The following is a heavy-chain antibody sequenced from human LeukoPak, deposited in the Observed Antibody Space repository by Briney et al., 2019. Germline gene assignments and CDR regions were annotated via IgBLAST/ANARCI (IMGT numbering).Heavy chain of an antibody. J-gene: IGHJ4*02. CDR3: TRRFDS. CDR2: ISDTGSTI. CDR1: GFTLSSYS. V-gene: IGHV3-48*02. Sequence: GGSLRLSCVASGFTLSSYSMNWVRQAPGKGLEWVSYISDTGSTIAYADPVKGRFTMFRDEAKNSLHLQMNSLRDEDTAVYYCTRRFDSWGQGVLVTVSS.